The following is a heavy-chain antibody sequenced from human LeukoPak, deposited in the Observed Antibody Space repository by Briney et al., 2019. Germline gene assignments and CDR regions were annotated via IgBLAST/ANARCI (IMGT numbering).Heavy chain of an antibody. CDR3: ARVGTYGSGSYLSWLDY. J-gene: IGHJ4*02. D-gene: IGHD3-10*01. V-gene: IGHV4-59*01. CDR1: GGSISSYY. Sequence: SETLSLTCTVSGGSISSYYWSWIRQPPGKGLEWIGYIYYSGSTNYNPSLKSRVTISVDTSKNQFSLKLSSVTAADTAVYYCARVGTYGSGSYLSWLDYWGQGTLVTAAS. CDR2: IYYSGST.